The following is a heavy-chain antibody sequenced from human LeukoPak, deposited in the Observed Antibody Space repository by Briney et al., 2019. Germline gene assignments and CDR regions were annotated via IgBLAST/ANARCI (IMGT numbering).Heavy chain of an antibody. Sequence: PGGSLRLSCAASGFTFSSYAMSWVRQAPGKGLEWVSAISGSGGSTYYADSVKGRFTISRDNSKNTLYLQMNSLRAEDTAVYYCAERRVRYSYETFNYYYYGMDVWGQGTTVTVSS. J-gene: IGHJ6*02. CDR2: ISGSGGST. CDR3: AERRVRYSYETFNYYYYGMDV. V-gene: IGHV3-23*01. CDR1: GFTFSSYA. D-gene: IGHD5-18*01.